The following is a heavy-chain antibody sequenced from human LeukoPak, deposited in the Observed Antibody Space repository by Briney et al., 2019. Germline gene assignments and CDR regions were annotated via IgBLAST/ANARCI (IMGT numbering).Heavy chain of an antibody. Sequence: PSETLSLTCAVYGGSFSGYYWSWIRQPPGKGLEWIGEINHSGSTNYNPSLKSRVTISVDTSKNQFSLKLSSVTAADTAVYYCASGTAAVPVDYWGQGTLVTVSS. V-gene: IGHV4-34*01. CDR2: INHSGST. CDR1: GGSFSGYY. J-gene: IGHJ4*02. CDR3: ASGTAAVPVDY. D-gene: IGHD6-13*01.